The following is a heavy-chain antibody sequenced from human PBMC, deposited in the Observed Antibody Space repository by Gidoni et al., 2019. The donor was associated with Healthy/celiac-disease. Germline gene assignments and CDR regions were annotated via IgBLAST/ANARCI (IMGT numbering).Heavy chain of an antibody. CDR2: ISAYNGNT. Sequence: QVQLVQSGAEVKKPGAPVKVACTAAVYTFTSYGISWVRQAPGQGLVWMGWISAYNGNTNYAQKLQGRVTMTTDTSTSTAYMELRSLRSDDTAVYYCARRFVAANYYYGMDVWGQGTTVTVSS. D-gene: IGHD2-15*01. J-gene: IGHJ6*02. CDR3: ARRFVAANYYYGMDV. V-gene: IGHV1-18*01. CDR1: VYTFTSYG.